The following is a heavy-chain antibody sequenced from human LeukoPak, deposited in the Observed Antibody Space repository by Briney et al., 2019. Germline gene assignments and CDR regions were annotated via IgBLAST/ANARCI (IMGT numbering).Heavy chain of an antibody. CDR3: ATAPRHSSGYYRQMQYYFDY. Sequence: GASVKVSCTVSGYTLTELSMHWVRQAPGKGLEWMGGFDPEDGETIYAQKFQGRVTMTEDTSTDTAYMELSSLRSEDTAVYYCATAPRHSSGYYRQMQYYFDYWGQGTLVTVSS. J-gene: IGHJ4*02. CDR2: FDPEDGET. CDR1: GYTLTELS. D-gene: IGHD3-22*01. V-gene: IGHV1-24*01.